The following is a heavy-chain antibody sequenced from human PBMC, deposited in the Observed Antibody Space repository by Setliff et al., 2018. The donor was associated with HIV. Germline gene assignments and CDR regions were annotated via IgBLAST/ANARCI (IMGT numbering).Heavy chain of an antibody. CDR1: GYTFTSHY. J-gene: IGHJ4*02. CDR3: ARERKVYPPPLANYYFDY. D-gene: IGHD1-20*01. CDR2: INPNGGST. V-gene: IGHV1-46*01. Sequence: ASVKVSCKASGYTFTSHYIHWVRQAPGQGLEWMGIINPNGGSTTYAQKFQGRVTMTRDTSTSTVYMELSSLRSEDTAMYYCARERKVYPPPLANYYFDYWGQRTLVTVSS.